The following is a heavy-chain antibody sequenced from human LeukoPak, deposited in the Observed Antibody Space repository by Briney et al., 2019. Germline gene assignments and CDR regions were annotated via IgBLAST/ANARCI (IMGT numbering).Heavy chain of an antibody. D-gene: IGHD4-17*01. CDR1: GYTFTGYY. Sequence: ASVKVSCKASGYTFTGYYMHWVRQAPGQGLEWMGWTNPNSGGTNYAQKFQGRVTMTRDTSISTAYMELSRLRPDDTAVYYCARDIATVTTSTYGMDVWGQGTTVTVSS. J-gene: IGHJ6*02. CDR2: TNPNSGGT. CDR3: ARDIATVTTSTYGMDV. V-gene: IGHV1-2*02.